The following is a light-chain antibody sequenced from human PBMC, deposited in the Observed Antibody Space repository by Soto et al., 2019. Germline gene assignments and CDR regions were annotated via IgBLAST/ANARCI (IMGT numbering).Light chain of an antibody. J-gene: IGKJ2*01. Sequence: EIVMTQSPATLSVSPGERATLSCRASQSLSSNLAWYQQKPGQAPRLLIYGASTRATGIPARFSGSGSGTEFTLTISSLQSEDFAVYYCQQYIRSPYTFGQGTRLEIK. CDR3: QQYIRSPYT. CDR2: GAS. V-gene: IGKV3-15*01. CDR1: QSLSSN.